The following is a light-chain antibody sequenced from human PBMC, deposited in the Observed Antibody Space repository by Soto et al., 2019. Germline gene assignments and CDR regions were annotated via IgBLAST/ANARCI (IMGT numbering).Light chain of an antibody. CDR3: QQSHSFPVT. Sequence: DIQMTQSPSSVSASVGDRVTITCRASQNINSWLAWYQQKPGRASKILIYVASNLQSGVPLRFTGSGSGTEFTLTISSLHPEDFATYYCQQSHSFPVTFGGGTKVEIK. CDR2: VAS. V-gene: IGKV1-12*01. CDR1: QNINSW. J-gene: IGKJ4*01.